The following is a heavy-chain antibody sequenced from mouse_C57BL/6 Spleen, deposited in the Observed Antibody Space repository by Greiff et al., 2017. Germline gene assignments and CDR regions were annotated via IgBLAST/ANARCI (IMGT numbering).Heavy chain of an antibody. CDR1: GYAFTNYL. Sequence: QVQLQQPGAELVRPGTSVKVSCKASGYAFTNYLIELVKQRPGQGLEWIGVINPGSGGTNYNEKFKGKATLTADKSSSTAYMQLSSLTSEDSAVYFCARDFDYWGQGTSVTVSS. CDR3: ARDFDY. V-gene: IGHV1-54*01. J-gene: IGHJ4*01. CDR2: INPGSGGT.